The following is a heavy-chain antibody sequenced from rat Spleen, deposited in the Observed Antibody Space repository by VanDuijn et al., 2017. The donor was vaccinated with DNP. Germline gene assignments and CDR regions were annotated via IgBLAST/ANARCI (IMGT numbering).Heavy chain of an antibody. J-gene: IGHJ4*01. Sequence: QVQLKESGPGLVQPSQTLSLTCTVSGFSLISYGVSWVRQPPGKGLEWIAAISSGGNTYFNPLLTSRLSISRDTSKSQGFLKRNSLRTEDTAMYSCARLAVGAMDAWGQGTSVTVSS. CDR1: GFSLISYG. D-gene: IGHD3-2*01. CDR2: ISSGGNT. CDR3: ARLAVGAMDA. V-gene: IGHV2S12*01.